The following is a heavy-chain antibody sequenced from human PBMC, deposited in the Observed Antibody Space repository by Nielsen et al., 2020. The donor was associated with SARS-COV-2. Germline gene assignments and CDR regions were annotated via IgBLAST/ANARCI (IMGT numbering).Heavy chain of an antibody. D-gene: IGHD3-10*01. Sequence: GESQKISCKGSGYSFTSYWISWVRQMPGKGLEWMGRIDPSDSYTNYSPSFQGHVTISADKSVSTAYLQWSSLKASDTAMYYCARQSRITMVRGVPLYYFDYWRQGTLVPVSS. CDR3: ARQSRITMVRGVPLYYFDY. CDR2: IDPSDSYT. V-gene: IGHV5-10-1*01. CDR1: GYSFTSYW. J-gene: IGHJ4*02.